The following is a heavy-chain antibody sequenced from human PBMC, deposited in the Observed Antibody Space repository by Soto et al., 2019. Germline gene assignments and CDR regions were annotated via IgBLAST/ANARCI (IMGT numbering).Heavy chain of an antibody. CDR3: ASRGYGGNSPFDY. CDR1: GFTFDDYA. V-gene: IGHV3-9*01. CDR2: ISWNSGSI. J-gene: IGHJ4*02. Sequence: EVQLVEFGGGLVQPGRSLRLSCAASGFTFDDYAMHWVRQAPGKGLEWVSGISWNSGSIGYADSVKGRFTISRDNAKNSLYLQMNSLRAEDTALYYCASRGYGGNSPFDYWGQGTLVTVSS. D-gene: IGHD4-17*01.